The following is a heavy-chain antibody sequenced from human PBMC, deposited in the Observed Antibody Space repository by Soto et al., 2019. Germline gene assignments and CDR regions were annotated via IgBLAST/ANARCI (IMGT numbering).Heavy chain of an antibody. CDR2: ISYDGSNK. V-gene: IGHV3-30-3*01. D-gene: IGHD3-9*01. J-gene: IGHJ5*02. CDR3: ARDGVGDILTGYYNWFDP. Sequence: GGSLRLSCAASGFTFSSYAMHWVRQAPGKGLEWVAVISYDGSNKYYADSVKGRFTISRDNSKNTLYLQMNSLRAEDTAVYYCARDGVGDILTGYYNWFDPWGQGTLVTVSS. CDR1: GFTFSSYA.